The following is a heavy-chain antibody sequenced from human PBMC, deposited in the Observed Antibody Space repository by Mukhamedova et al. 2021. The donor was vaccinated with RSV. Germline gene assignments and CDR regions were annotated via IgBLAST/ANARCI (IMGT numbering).Heavy chain of an antibody. V-gene: IGHV3-23*01. CDR2: ISGSGGST. Sequence: GKGLEWVSAISGSGGSTYYADSVKGRFTISRDNSKNTLYLQMNSLRAEDTAVYYCAKSGAVAKSPSFDYWGQGTLVTVSS. J-gene: IGHJ4*02. D-gene: IGHD6-19*01. CDR3: AKSGAVAKSPSFDY.